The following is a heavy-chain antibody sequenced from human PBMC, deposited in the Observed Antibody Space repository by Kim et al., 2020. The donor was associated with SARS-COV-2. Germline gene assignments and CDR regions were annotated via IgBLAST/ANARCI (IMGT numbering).Heavy chain of an antibody. J-gene: IGHJ6*02. CDR3: ARDMGDPWLNYYYYGMDV. D-gene: IGHD5-12*01. Sequence: GGSLRLSCAASGFTFSSYGMHWVRQAPGKGLEWVAVIWYDGSNKYYADSVKGRFTISRDNSKNTLYLQMNSLRAEDTAVYYCARDMGDPWLNYYYYGMDVWGQGTTVTVSS. CDR1: GFTFSSYG. V-gene: IGHV3-33*01. CDR2: IWYDGSNK.